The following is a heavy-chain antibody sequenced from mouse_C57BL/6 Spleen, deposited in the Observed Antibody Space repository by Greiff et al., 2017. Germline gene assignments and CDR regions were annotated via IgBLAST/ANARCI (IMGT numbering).Heavy chain of an antibody. V-gene: IGHV1-61*01. CDR1: GYTFTSYW. D-gene: IGHD3-2*02. Sequence: VKLLQPGAELVRPGSSVKLSCKASGYTFTSYWMDWVKQRPGQGLEWIGNIYPSDSETHYNQKFKDKATLTVDKSSSTAYMQLSSLTSEDSAVYYCARQTAQALGGYYFDYWGQGTTLTVSS. CDR3: ARQTAQALGGYYFDY. CDR2: IYPSDSET. J-gene: IGHJ2*01.